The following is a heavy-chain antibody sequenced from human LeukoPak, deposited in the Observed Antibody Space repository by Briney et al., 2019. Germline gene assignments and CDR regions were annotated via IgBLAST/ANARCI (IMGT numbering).Heavy chain of an antibody. CDR1: GLTFSTYA. J-gene: IGHJ2*01. CDR2: ISDSGANT. CDR3: AKSMTLQWRGFFDL. Sequence: GGSLRLSCAASGLTFSTYAMSWVRQAPGKGLEWVSTISDSGANTYYADSVRGRFTISRDNSKNTLYLQKNGLRADDTAVYYCAKSMTLQWRGFFDLWGRGTHVTVSS. D-gene: IGHD6-19*01. V-gene: IGHV3-23*01.